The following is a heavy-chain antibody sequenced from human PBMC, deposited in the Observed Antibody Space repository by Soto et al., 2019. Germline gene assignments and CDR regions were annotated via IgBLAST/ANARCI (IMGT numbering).Heavy chain of an antibody. Sequence: QVQLVESGGGVVQPGRSLRLSCAASGFTFSNYGMHWVRQAPGKGLEWVAAIWYDGTNKYYADSVKGRFTISRDNPKNTLYLKMTGLRAEATAVYDGAGAGGQPSVWGQGTTVTVSS. CDR1: GFTFSNYG. CDR3: AGAGGQPSV. V-gene: IGHV3-33*01. CDR2: IWYDGTNK. D-gene: IGHD2-8*02. J-gene: IGHJ6*02.